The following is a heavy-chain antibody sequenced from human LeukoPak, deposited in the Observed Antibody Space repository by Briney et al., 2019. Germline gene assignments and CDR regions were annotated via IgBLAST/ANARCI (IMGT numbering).Heavy chain of an antibody. Sequence: PSQTLSLTCTVSGGSISSGPYYWSWIRQPAGKGLEWIGRIHTSGSTNYNPSLTGRVTISVDKSKNQFSLKLSSVTAADTAVYYCARARSGKWGFDYWGQGTLVTVSS. CDR1: GGSISSGPYY. CDR3: ARARSGKWGFDY. D-gene: IGHD1-26*01. J-gene: IGHJ4*02. V-gene: IGHV4-61*02. CDR2: IHTSGST.